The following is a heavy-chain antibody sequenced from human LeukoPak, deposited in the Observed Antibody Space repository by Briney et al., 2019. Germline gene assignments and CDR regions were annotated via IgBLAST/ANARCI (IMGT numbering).Heavy chain of an antibody. D-gene: IGHD2-2*01. CDR3: ALIPYCTTATCYYFDF. V-gene: IGHV1-18*04. Sequence: ASVKVSCKASGYTFTGYYMHWARQAPGQGLEWMGWISTYNGDTDYAQKLQGRVTMTADTSTSTTYMELRSLRSDDTAVYYCALIPYCTTATCYYFDFWGQGTLVTVSS. CDR1: GYTFTGYY. J-gene: IGHJ4*02. CDR2: ISTYNGDT.